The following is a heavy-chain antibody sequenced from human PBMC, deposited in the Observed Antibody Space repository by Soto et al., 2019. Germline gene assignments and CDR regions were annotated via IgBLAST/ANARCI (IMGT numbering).Heavy chain of an antibody. J-gene: IGHJ4*02. CDR2: ISWHSGTI. D-gene: IGHD4-4*01. V-gene: IGHV3-9*01. CDR3: VKEKLYSNYEYYFDY. Sequence: GGSLRLSCAASGFTFRNYAMHWVRRAPGKGLEWVSGISWHSGTIGYADSVRGRFTISRDNAKNSLYLQMNSLRPEDTALYYCVKEKLYSNYEYYFDYWGQGTLVTVSS. CDR1: GFTFRNYA.